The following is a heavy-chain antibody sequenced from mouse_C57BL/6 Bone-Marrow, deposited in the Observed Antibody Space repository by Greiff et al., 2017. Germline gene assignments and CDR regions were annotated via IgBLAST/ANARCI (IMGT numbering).Heavy chain of an antibody. CDR1: GFNIKDDY. CDR3: TAYDYSWFAY. J-gene: IGHJ3*01. CDR2: IDPENGDT. D-gene: IGHD2-4*01. Sequence: EVQRVESGAELVRPGASVKLSCTASGFNIKDDYMHWVKQRPEQGLEWIGWIDPENGDTAYASKFQGKATITADTSSNTAYLQLSSLTSEDTAVYCCTAYDYSWFAYWGQGTLVTVSA. V-gene: IGHV14-4*01.